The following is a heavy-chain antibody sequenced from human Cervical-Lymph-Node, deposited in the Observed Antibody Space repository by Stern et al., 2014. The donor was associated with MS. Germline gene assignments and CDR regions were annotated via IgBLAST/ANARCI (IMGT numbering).Heavy chain of an antibody. Sequence: VQLVQSGAEVKKPGSSVKDSCKASGGTFSNYAISWVRQAPGQGLEWVGGIIPFFGTANSAQKFQARVTITADESTSTAYMELSSLRSEDTAVYYCAEGVLCGGDCYNFDYWGQGALVTVSS. J-gene: IGHJ4*02. CDR3: AEGVLCGGDCYNFDY. D-gene: IGHD2-21*02. CDR1: GGTFSNYA. CDR2: IIPFFGTA. V-gene: IGHV1-69*01.